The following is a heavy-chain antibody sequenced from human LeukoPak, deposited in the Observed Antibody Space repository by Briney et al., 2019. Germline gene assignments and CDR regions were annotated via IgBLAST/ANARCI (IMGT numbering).Heavy chain of an antibody. Sequence: GASVKVSCKASGYTFTGYYMHWVRHAPGQGLEWMGWINPNTGGTNYAQNFQGRVTMTRDTSISTAYMELSSLRSDDTAVYYCARATPTITTEYWGQGTLVTVSS. CDR3: ARATPTITTEY. CDR1: GYTFTGYY. J-gene: IGHJ4*02. CDR2: INPNTGGT. D-gene: IGHD1-14*01. V-gene: IGHV1-2*02.